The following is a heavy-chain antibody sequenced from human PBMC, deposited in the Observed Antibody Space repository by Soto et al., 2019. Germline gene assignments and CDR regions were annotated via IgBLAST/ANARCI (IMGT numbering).Heavy chain of an antibody. Sequence: ASVKVSCKASGYTFTTYYMHWVRQAPGQGLEWMAIINPSGGSTTYAQKLQGRATMTRETSTSTVYMELRSLRSEDTAVYFCARDKGDAYPPYYVMDVWGQGTTVTVSS. CDR3: ARDKGDAYPPYYVMDV. J-gene: IGHJ6*02. CDR1: GYTFTTYY. D-gene: IGHD1-26*01. CDR2: INPSGGST. V-gene: IGHV1-46*01.